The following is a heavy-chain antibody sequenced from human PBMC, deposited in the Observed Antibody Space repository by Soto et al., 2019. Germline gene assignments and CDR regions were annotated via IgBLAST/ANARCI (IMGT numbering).Heavy chain of an antibody. Sequence: QVQLVQSGAEVKKPGASVKVSCKASGYTFTSYGISWVRQAPGQGLEWMGWISAYNGNTNYAQKLQGRVTMTTDTYTSTADVELRSLRSGHTAVYYCARDIQYYYDSSGPDFDYWGQGPLVPVSS. J-gene: IGHJ4*02. V-gene: IGHV1-18*01. CDR1: GYTFTSYG. CDR3: ARDIQYYYDSSGPDFDY. D-gene: IGHD3-22*01. CDR2: ISAYNGNT.